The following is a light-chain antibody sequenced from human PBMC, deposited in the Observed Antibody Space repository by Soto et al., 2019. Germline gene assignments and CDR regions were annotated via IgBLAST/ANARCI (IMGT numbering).Light chain of an antibody. CDR3: AAWDDSLNGHV. Sequence: QSALTQPHSASGTPGQRVTISCSGSSSNIGTSSVHWFQQFPGTAPKLLISTTNQRPSGVPERFSGSKSGTSASLAISGLQSEDEADYYCAAWDDSLNGHVFGTGTKVTVL. CDR1: SSNIGTSS. V-gene: IGLV1-44*01. J-gene: IGLJ1*01. CDR2: TTN.